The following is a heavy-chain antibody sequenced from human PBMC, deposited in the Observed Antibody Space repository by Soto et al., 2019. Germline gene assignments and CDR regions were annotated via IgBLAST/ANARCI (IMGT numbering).Heavy chain of an antibody. CDR2: ISEDGGRT. D-gene: IGHD3-10*02. Sequence: GGSLRLSYAASGFVFEMYWMHWVRQTPGKGPEWVARISEDGGRTDYADSVKGRFTISRDNAKNSLYLQMNTLRAEDTAVCYGTRGPPPSSFCTGDFWGQGAMVTVSS. CDR1: GFVFEMYW. J-gene: IGHJ4*02. CDR3: TRGPPPSSFCTGDF. V-gene: IGHV3-74*01.